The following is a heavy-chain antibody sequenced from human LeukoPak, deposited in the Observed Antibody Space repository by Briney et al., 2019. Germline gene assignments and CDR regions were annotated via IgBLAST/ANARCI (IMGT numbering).Heavy chain of an antibody. Sequence: PGGSLRLSCAASGFSFSKFWMSWARRAPGKGLEWVANINEDGSVQHYADSVKGRFTVSRDNAKNSLYVQLNSLRAADTALYYCGRIAYGDIRWGQGTLVTVSS. V-gene: IGHV3-7*01. CDR3: GRIAYGDIR. J-gene: IGHJ1*01. CDR1: GFSFSKFW. D-gene: IGHD4-17*01. CDR2: INEDGSVQ.